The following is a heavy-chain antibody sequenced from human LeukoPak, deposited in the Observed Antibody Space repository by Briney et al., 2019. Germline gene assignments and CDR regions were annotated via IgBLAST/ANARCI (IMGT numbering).Heavy chain of an antibody. D-gene: IGHD6-19*01. CDR3: ARLWAVAGTTDAFDI. CDR1: GYNFTTYW. Sequence: GESLKVSCKGSGYNFTTYWIGWVRQMPGKGLEWMGIIYPGDSDTRYSPSFQGQVTISADKSISTAYLQWSSLKASDTAMYYCARLWAVAGTTDAFDIWGQGTMVTVSS. J-gene: IGHJ3*02. CDR2: IYPGDSDT. V-gene: IGHV5-51*01.